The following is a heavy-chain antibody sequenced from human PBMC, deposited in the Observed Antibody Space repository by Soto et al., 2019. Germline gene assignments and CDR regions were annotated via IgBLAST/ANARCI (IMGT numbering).Heavy chain of an antibody. J-gene: IGHJ5*02. CDR3: ARVIPGVEAWFDP. D-gene: IGHD2-2*02. CDR2: ISAYTDTP. Sequence: GASVKVSCKASGYTFTNFGVTWVRRAPGQGLEWMGWISAYTDTPNYAQKFQGRVTMTIDTSTSTAYMDLRSLTPDDTVVYYYARVIPGVEAWFDPWGQGTLVTVSS. CDR1: GYTFTNFG. V-gene: IGHV1-18*01.